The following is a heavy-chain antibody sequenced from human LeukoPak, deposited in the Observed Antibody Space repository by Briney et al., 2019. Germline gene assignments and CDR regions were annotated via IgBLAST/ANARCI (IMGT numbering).Heavy chain of an antibody. V-gene: IGHV3-33*01. CDR2: IWYDGSKQ. Sequence: GGSLRLSCAASGFTFSKNGMHWVRQAPGKGLEWVALIWYDGSKQYYADSVKGRFTISRDSSTLFLQMNSLRAEDTAVYYCARFTGGDYYGRLDYWGQGTLATVSS. CDR1: GFTFSKNG. CDR3: ARFTGGDYYGRLDY. J-gene: IGHJ4*02. D-gene: IGHD2-21*02.